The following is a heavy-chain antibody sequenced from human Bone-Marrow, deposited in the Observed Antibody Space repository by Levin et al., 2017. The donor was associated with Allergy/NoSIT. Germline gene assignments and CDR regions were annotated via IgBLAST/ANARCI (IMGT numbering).Heavy chain of an antibody. D-gene: IGHD3-22*01. CDR1: GFTFRHYT. CDR2: ITSSGDGT. Sequence: GGSLRLSCAASGFTFRHYTMNWVRQAPGKGLEWVSCITSSGDGTYYADSVKGRFTISRDNAKNSLYLQLNRLRDEDTAMYYCARDPARGYYDSSGYSGDHWGQGPLVTVSS. J-gene: IGHJ4*02. V-gene: IGHV3-48*02. CDR3: ARDPARGYYDSSGYSGDH.